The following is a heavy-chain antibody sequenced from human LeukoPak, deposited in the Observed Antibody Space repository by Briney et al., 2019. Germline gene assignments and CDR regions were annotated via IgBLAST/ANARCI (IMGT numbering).Heavy chain of an antibody. Sequence: ASVTVSCKASGYTFTGYYINWVRQAPGQGLEWMGWINPNSGDTNYAQRFQGRVTVTRDTSISTAYMELTRLTSDDTAVYFCAKDLGVVWSGYYGMDVWGQGTTVTVSS. CDR1: GYTFTGYY. J-gene: IGHJ6*02. CDR3: AKDLGVVWSGYYGMDV. V-gene: IGHV1-2*02. CDR2: INPNSGDT. D-gene: IGHD3-3*01.